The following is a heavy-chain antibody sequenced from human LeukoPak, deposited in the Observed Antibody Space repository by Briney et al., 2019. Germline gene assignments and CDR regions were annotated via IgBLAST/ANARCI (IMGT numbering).Heavy chain of an antibody. CDR1: GVSFNDYY. D-gene: IGHD4-17*01. J-gene: IGHJ4*02. Sequence: SETLSLTCAVSGVSFNDYYWSWVRQTPGKGLEWIGEINHSGYTNDSPSLKSRVTLSIDTSRKQFSLKLRSVTVADTGIYYCTRMTTGHDYWGQGTLVTVSS. CDR3: TRMTTGHDY. V-gene: IGHV4-34*01. CDR2: INHSGYT.